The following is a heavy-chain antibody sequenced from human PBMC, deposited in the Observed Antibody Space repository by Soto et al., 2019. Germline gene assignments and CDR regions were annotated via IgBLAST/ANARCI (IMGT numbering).Heavy chain of an antibody. CDR2: IIPIFGTA. D-gene: IGHD5-18*01. CDR3: ARVGDTAMALYFDY. V-gene: IGHV1-69*13. CDR1: GRTFSSYA. J-gene: IGHJ4*02. Sequence: SVKVSCKASGRTFSSYAIRWVRQAPGQGLEWMGGIIPIFGTANYAQKFQGRVTITADESTSTAYMELSSLRSEDTAVYYCARVGDTAMALYFDYWGQGTLVTVSS.